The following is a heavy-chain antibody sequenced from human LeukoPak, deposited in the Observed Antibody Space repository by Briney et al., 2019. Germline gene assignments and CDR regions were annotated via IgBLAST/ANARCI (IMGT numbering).Heavy chain of an antibody. Sequence: GESLKISCKGSGYSFTSYWISWVRQMPGKGLEWMGRIDPSDSYTSYSPSFQGHVTISADKSISTAYLQWNSLKASDTAMYYCARAYSPAKEVSWSVWGQGTTVTVSS. J-gene: IGHJ6*02. D-gene: IGHD4-11*01. CDR1: GYSFTSYW. CDR2: IDPSDSYT. CDR3: ARAYSPAKEVSWSV. V-gene: IGHV5-10-1*01.